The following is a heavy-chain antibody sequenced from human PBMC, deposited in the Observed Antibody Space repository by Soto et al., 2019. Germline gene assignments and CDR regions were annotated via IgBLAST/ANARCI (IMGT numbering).Heavy chain of an antibody. V-gene: IGHV4-34*01. D-gene: IGHD6-13*01. CDR2: INHSGST. CDR3: ARGRHRSSWYY. J-gene: IGHJ4*02. Sequence: XTLSLPCAVYGGSFSGYYWSWIRQPPGKGLELIGEINHSGSTNYNPSLKSRVTISVDTSKNQFSLKLSSVTAADTAVYYSARGRHRSSWYYWGQGTLGTVS. CDR1: GGSFSGYY.